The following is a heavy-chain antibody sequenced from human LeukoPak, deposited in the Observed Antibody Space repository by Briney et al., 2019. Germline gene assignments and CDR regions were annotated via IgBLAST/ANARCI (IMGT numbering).Heavy chain of an antibody. CDR3: ARGRYLTTSGGAAAGFLDY. D-gene: IGHD6-13*01. CDR1: GGSFSDYY. CDR2: VNHSGST. Sequence: SETLSLTCAVYGGSFSDYYWSWIRQPPEKGLEWIGEVNHSGSTNYNPSLKSRVTISVDTSQKQFSLRLTSVTAADTAVYYCARGRYLTTSGGAAAGFLDYWGQGSLVTVST. J-gene: IGHJ4*02. V-gene: IGHV4-34*01.